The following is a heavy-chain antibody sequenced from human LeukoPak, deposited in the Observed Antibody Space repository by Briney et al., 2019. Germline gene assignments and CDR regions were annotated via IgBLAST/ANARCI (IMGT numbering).Heavy chain of an antibody. Sequence: SETLSLTCTVSGGSISSYYWSWIRQPPGKGLEWIGYIYYSGSTNYNPSLKSRVTISVDTSKNQFSLKLSSVTAADTAVYYCARTPRHCSSTSCYSADYWGQGTLVTVSS. V-gene: IGHV4-59*01. CDR2: IYYSGST. D-gene: IGHD2-2*01. J-gene: IGHJ4*02. CDR1: GGSISSYY. CDR3: ARTPRHCSSTSCYSADY.